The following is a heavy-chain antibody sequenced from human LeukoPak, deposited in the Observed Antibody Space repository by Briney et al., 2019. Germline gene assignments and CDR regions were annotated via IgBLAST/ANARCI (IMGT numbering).Heavy chain of an antibody. CDR1: GFTLSSYA. CDR2: ISGGGDSS. J-gene: IGHJ4*02. Sequence: WVSLRLSCVASGFTLSSYAMSWVRQAPGKGLEWVSSISGGGDSSSYADSVKGRFTISRDNSKNTLYLQMNSLRAEDTAVYYCAKDDNTFDYWGQGTLVTVSS. CDR3: AKDDNTFDY. V-gene: IGHV3-23*01. D-gene: IGHD1-1*01.